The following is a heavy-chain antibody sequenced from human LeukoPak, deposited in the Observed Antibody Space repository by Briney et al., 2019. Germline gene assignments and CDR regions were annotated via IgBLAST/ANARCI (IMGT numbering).Heavy chain of an antibody. CDR2: IIPIFGTA. Sequence: SVKVSCKASGGTFSSYAISWVRQAPGQGLEWMGGIIPIFGTANYAQKFQGRVTITADESTSTAYMELSSLRSEDTAVYYCARDARYCSGGSCVKGDAFDIWGQGTMVTVSS. V-gene: IGHV1-69*01. CDR1: GGTFSSYA. D-gene: IGHD2-15*01. J-gene: IGHJ3*02. CDR3: ARDARYCSGGSCVKGDAFDI.